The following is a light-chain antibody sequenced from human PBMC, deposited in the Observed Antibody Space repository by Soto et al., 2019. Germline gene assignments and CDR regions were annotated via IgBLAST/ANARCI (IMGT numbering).Light chain of an antibody. CDR1: QSISIW. CDR2: KAS. V-gene: IGKV1-5*03. CDR3: QQYNSYLWT. J-gene: IGKJ1*01. Sequence: DIQMTQSPSTLSACLGDRVTITCRASQSISIWLAWYQQKTGKAPKTLIYKASSLESGVPSRFSGSGSGTEFTLTISSLQPDDFATYYCQQYNSYLWTFGQGTKVDIK.